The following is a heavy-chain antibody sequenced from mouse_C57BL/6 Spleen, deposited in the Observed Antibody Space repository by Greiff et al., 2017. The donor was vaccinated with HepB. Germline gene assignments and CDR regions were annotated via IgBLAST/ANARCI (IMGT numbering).Heavy chain of an antibody. V-gene: IGHV5-6*01. CDR1: GFTFSSYG. CDR3: ARGITTVVAPPMDY. D-gene: IGHD1-1*01. CDR2: ISSGGSYT. J-gene: IGHJ4*01. Sequence: EVNVVESGGDLVKPGGSLKLSCAASGFTFSSYGMSWVRQTPDKRLEWVATISSGGSYTYYPDSVKGRFTISRDNAKNTLYLQMSSLKSEDTAMYYCARGITTVVAPPMDYWGQGTSVTVSS.